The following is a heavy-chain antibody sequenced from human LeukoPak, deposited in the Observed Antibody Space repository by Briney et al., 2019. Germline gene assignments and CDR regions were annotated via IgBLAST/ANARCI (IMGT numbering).Heavy chain of an antibody. CDR1: GFTFSSYA. J-gene: IGHJ2*01. Sequence: GGSLRLSCAASGFTFSSYAMSWVRQAPGKGLEWVSTISGSGGSTDYADSVKGRFTLSRDNSKNPLFLQVNSLRADDTAVYYCAKFHSPGRVTHFYWYFDLWGRGTLVTVSS. V-gene: IGHV3-23*01. CDR2: ISGSGGST. CDR3: AKFHSPGRVTHFYWYFDL. D-gene: IGHD2-21*02.